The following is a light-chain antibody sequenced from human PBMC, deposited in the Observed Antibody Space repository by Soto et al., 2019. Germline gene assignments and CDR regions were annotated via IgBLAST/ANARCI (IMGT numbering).Light chain of an antibody. Sequence: QSALTQPRSVSGSPGQSVTISCTGTSSDVGNYNYVSWYQQYPGKSPKLTIYDVSQRPSGVPDRFSGSKSGNTASLTISGLQAEDEADYYCCSYAGNSRVVFGGGTKLTVL. V-gene: IGLV2-11*01. CDR2: DVS. CDR1: SSDVGNYNY. CDR3: CSYAGNSRVV. J-gene: IGLJ2*01.